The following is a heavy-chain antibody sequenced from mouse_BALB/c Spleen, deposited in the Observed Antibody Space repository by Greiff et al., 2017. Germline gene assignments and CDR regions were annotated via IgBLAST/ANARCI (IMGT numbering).Heavy chain of an antibody. V-gene: IGHV1-4*01. Sequence: VQVVESGAELARPGASVKMSCKASGYTFTSYTMHWVKQRPGQGLEWIGYINPSSGYTNYNQKFKDKATLTADKSSSTAYMQLSSLTSEDSAVYYWARRGLRQYYFDYWGQGTTLTVSS. CDR1: GYTFTSYT. J-gene: IGHJ2*01. CDR2: INPSSGYT. D-gene: IGHD1-1*01. CDR3: ARRGLRQYYFDY.